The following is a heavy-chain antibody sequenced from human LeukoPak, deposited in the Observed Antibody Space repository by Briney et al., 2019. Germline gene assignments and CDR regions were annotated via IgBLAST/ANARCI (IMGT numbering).Heavy chain of an antibody. V-gene: IGHV3-23*01. CDR1: GFTFSSYA. Sequence: PGGSLRLSCAASGFTFSSYAMSWVRQAPGKGLEWVSGISGCGGSTYNADSVKGRFTISRDNSKNTLYLQMNSLRAEDTAVYYCAKEFMLRTVCSSTSCYDIGAFDYWGQGTLVTVSS. CDR3: AKEFMLRTVCSSTSCYDIGAFDY. J-gene: IGHJ4*02. CDR2: ISGCGGST. D-gene: IGHD2-2*01.